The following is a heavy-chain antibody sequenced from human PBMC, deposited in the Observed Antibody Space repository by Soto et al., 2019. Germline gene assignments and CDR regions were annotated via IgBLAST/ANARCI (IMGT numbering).Heavy chain of an antibody. J-gene: IGHJ4*02. V-gene: IGHV5-51*01. D-gene: IGHD6-19*01. CDR2: MYPGDSET. CDR3: ARQTVAESYYFDY. Sequence: GESLKISCKGSGYKFTSYWIGWVRQMPGKGLEWMGIMYPGDSETRYSPSFQGQVTMSADKSISTAYLQWGSLKASDTAMYYCARQTVAESYYFDYWGQGTLVTVSS. CDR1: GYKFTSYW.